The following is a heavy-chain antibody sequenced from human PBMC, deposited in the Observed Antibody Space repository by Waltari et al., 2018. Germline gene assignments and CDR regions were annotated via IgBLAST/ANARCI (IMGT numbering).Heavy chain of an antibody. CDR1: HWSISSRSYY. Sequence: HDSGPSLVQPSETLSVTGTVSHWSISSRSYYWGWILLAPGQGLEWIGHLYYSGSSYHNPSLNSRITMSVDSSKNQFSLTLSSVTAADTAVYYCARVLIRTSGLNFDSWGQGSLVTVSS. V-gene: IGHV4-39*07. CDR3: ARVLIRTSGLNFDS. CDR2: LYYSGSS. J-gene: IGHJ4*02. D-gene: IGHD3-16*01.